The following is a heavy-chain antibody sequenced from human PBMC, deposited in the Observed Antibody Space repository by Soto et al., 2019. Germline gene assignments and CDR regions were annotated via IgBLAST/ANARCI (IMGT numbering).Heavy chain of an antibody. Sequence: QVQLVQSGAEVKKPGSSVKVSCKTSGGLFSVFSFNWVRQAPGQGLEWMGGVLPITGSTDYAQKFQGRLTIAADRSTSTIYMELGRLTSDGSANYYCATIRVRGGPLRFEDGGQGTLISVSS. D-gene: IGHD5-12*01. J-gene: IGHJ4*01. V-gene: IGHV1-69*06. CDR2: VLPITGST. CDR3: ATIRVRGGPLRFED. CDR1: GGLFSVFS.